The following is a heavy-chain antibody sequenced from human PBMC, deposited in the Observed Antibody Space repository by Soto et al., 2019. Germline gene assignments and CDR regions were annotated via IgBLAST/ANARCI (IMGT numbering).Heavy chain of an antibody. D-gene: IGHD3-10*01. CDR2: INDDGTRT. CDR3: IRGPRPSSVGTGAF. CDR1: GFVFNMYW. V-gene: IGHV3-74*01. Sequence: GGSLRLSCAASGFVFNMYWMHWVRQVPGEGPEWVTRINDDGTRTGYADSAKGRFTISRDNAKDILYLQMNALRVDDTAVYYCIRGPRPSSVGTGAFWGQGTLVTVS. J-gene: IGHJ4*02.